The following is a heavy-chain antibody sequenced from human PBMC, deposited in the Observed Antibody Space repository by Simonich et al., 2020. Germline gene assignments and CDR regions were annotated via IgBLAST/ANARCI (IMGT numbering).Heavy chain of an antibody. V-gene: IGHV1-2*02. J-gene: IGHJ2*01. CDR1: GYTFTGYY. CDR3: ARGGLGHWYFDL. D-gene: IGHD6-25*01. CDR2: IKPNRGGT. Sequence: QVQLVQSGAEVKKPGASVKVSCKASGYTFTGYYMHWVRQAPGQGLELMGWIKPNRGGTNYAQKFQGRVTMTRDTSISTAYMELSRLRSDDTAVYYCARGGLGHWYFDLWGRGTLVTVSS.